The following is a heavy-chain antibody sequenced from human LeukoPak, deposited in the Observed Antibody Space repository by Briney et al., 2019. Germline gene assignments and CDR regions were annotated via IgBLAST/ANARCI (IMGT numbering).Heavy chain of an antibody. CDR2: INPNSGGT. D-gene: IGHD6-19*01. Sequence: ASVKVSCKASGYTFTGYYMHWVRQAPGQGLEWMGWINPNSGGTNYAQKFQGRVTVTRDTSISTAYMELSRLRSDDTAVYYCARDAPGYSSGWYMGDYWAREPWSPPPQ. V-gene: IGHV1-2*02. CDR3: ARDAPGYSSGWYMGDY. CDR1: GYTFTGYY. J-gene: IGHJ4*02.